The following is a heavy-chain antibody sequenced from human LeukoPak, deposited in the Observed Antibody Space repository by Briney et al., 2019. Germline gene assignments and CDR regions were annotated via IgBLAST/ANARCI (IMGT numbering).Heavy chain of an antibody. CDR3: AKIIDYGALDACDI. D-gene: IGHD4-17*01. V-gene: IGHV3-23*01. CDR2: ISGSGVST. Sequence: GGSLRLSCAASGFSFHSYAMTWVRQAPGEGLEWVAGISGSGVSTHYADSVKGRFTISRDNSKNTLHVQMNSLKAEDTAVYYCAKIIDYGALDACDIWGRGTMVTVSS. CDR1: GFSFHSYA. J-gene: IGHJ3*02.